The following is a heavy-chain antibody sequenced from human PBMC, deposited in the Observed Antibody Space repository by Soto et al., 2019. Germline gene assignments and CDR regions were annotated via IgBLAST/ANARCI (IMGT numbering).Heavy chain of an antibody. CDR1: GGSFSGYY. CDR3: ASLSNVLLWFGEPVRRRYMDV. D-gene: IGHD3-10*01. J-gene: IGHJ6*03. CDR2: INHSGST. Sequence: QVQLQQWGAGLLKPSETLSLTCAVYGGSFSGYYWSWIRQPPGKGLEWIGEINHSGSTNYNPSLNSRVTISVDTSKNQFSLKLSSVTAADTAVYYCASLSNVLLWFGEPVRRRYMDVWGKGTTVTVSS. V-gene: IGHV4-34*01.